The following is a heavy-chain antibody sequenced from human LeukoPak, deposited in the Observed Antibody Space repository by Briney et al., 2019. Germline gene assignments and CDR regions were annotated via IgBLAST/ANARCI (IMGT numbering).Heavy chain of an antibody. J-gene: IGHJ5*02. CDR2: IYYSGST. D-gene: IGHD6-6*01. Sequence: PSETLSLTRTVSGGSISSGGYYWSWIRQHPGKGLEWIGYIYYSGSTYYNPSLKSRVTISVDTSKNQFSLKLSSVTAADTAVYYCARETSIAARQVSDRSDPWGQGTLVTVSS. CDR3: ARETSIAARQVSDRSDP. CDR1: GGSISSGGYY. V-gene: IGHV4-31*03.